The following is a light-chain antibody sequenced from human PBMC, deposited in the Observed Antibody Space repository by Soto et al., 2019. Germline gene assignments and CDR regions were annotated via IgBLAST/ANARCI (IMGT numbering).Light chain of an antibody. J-gene: IGLJ2*01. Sequence: SYELTQPPSVSVSPGQTARITCSGDALPKQYAYWYQQKPGQAPVLVIYKDSERPSVIPERFSGSSSGTTVTLTISGVQAEDEADYYCQSTDNSGTYQVFGGGTKLTVL. CDR1: ALPKQY. CDR3: QSTDNSGTYQV. V-gene: IGLV3-25*03. CDR2: KDS.